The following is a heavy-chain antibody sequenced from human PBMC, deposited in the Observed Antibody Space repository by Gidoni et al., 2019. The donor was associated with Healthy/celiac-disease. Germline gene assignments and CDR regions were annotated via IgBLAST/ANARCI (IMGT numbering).Heavy chain of an antibody. Sequence: EVQLVESGGGLVQPGGSLRLSCAASGFTFRSYWMSWVRQAPGKGLEWVANIKQDGSEKYYVDSVKGRFTISRDNAKNSLYLQMNSLRAEDTAVYYCASLTVTTYGYWGQGTLVTVSS. J-gene: IGHJ4*02. CDR1: GFTFRSYW. V-gene: IGHV3-7*03. CDR2: IKQDGSEK. D-gene: IGHD4-17*01. CDR3: ASLTVTTYGY.